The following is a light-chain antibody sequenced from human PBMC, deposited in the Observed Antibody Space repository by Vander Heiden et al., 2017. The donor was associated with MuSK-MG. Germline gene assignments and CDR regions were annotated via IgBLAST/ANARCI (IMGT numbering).Light chain of an antibody. CDR3: GACAGRSYV. CDR2: DVT. V-gene: IGLV2-11*01. CDR1: ISDVGGYNY. Sequence: QSALPPPRSVSSSPGPSVTISCADTISDVGGYNYGYWYQQHPGEALKLMIYDVTERAAGVPERCSGSKSGKTASLTIAGLEVEDEDDYYCGACAGRSYVFGTGTKVTV. J-gene: IGLJ1*01.